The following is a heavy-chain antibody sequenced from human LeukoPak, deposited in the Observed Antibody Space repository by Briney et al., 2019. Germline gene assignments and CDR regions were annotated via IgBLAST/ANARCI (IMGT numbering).Heavy chain of an antibody. Sequence: ASVKVSCKASGYSFTSNVISWVRQAPGQGLEWMGWISAYNGNTNYAQKLQGRVTMTTDTSTSTAYMELRSLRSDDTAVYYCARGGRDILTGYGDYWGQGTLVTVSS. J-gene: IGHJ4*02. D-gene: IGHD3-9*01. V-gene: IGHV1-18*01. CDR1: GYSFTSNV. CDR3: ARGGRDILTGYGDY. CDR2: ISAYNGNT.